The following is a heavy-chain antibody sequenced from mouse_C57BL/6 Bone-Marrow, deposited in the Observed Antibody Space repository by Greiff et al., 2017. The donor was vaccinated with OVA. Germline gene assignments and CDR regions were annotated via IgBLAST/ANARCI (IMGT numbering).Heavy chain of an antibody. CDR3: ASHYYGSSRGFAY. V-gene: IGHV1-53*01. CDR2: INPSNGGT. CDR1: GYTFTSYW. J-gene: IGHJ3*01. Sequence: VQLQQPGAELVKPGASVKLSCKASGYTFTSYWMQWVKQRPGQGLEWIGNINPSNGGTNYNEKFKSKATLTVDKSSSTAYMQLSSLTSEDSAVYYCASHYYGSSRGFAYWGQGTLVTVSA. D-gene: IGHD1-1*01.